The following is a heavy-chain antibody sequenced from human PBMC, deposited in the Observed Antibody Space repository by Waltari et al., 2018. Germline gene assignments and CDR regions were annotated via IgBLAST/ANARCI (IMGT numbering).Heavy chain of an antibody. D-gene: IGHD5-18*01. Sequence: VRQAPGQGLEWMGGIIPIFGTANYAQKFQGRVTITADESTSTAYMELSSLRSEDTAVYYCARLIQPEHYYYYYGMDVWGQGTTVTVSS. J-gene: IGHJ6*02. V-gene: IGHV1-69*01. CDR2: IIPIFGTA. CDR3: ARLIQPEHYYYYYGMDV.